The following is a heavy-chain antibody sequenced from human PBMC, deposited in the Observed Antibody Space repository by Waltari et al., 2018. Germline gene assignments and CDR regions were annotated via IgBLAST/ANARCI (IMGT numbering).Heavy chain of an antibody. CDR1: VGSISSSSYY. Sequence: QLQLQESGPGLVKPSETLSLTCTVSVGSISSSSYYWGWIRQPPGKGLEWIGSIYYSGSTYYNPSLKSRVTISVDTSKNQFSLKLSSVTAADTAVYYCAKHDYGDYNFAYWGQGTLVTVSS. CDR3: AKHDYGDYNFAY. D-gene: IGHD4-17*01. V-gene: IGHV4-39*01. J-gene: IGHJ4*02. CDR2: IYYSGST.